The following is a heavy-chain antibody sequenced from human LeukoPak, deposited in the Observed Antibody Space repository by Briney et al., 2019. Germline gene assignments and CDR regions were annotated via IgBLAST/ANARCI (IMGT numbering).Heavy chain of an antibody. V-gene: IGHV1-2*02. CDR2: IKPNSGDT. CDR3: AREDRYGDYRVGYYYYYMDV. D-gene: IGHD4-17*01. CDR1: GYSFADYY. Sequence: ASVKVSCKASGYSFADYYMHWVRQAPGQGLEWMGWIKPNSGDTRSAQKFQGRVTMTRDTSISTAYMELSSLRYDDTAVYYCAREDRYGDYRVGYYYYYMDVWGKGTTVTVSS. J-gene: IGHJ6*03.